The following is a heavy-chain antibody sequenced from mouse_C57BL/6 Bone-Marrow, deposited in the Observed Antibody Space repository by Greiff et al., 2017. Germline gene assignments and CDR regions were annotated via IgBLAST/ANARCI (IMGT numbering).Heavy chain of an antibody. Sequence: QVQLKESGPGILQPSQTLSLTCSFSGFSLSTFAMGVGWIRQPSGKGLEWLAHIWWDDDKYYNPAMKSRPTISKDTSKNQVFLMIANVDTADTATYYCSRRIYYGNYGFAYWGQGTLVTVSA. V-gene: IGHV8-8*01. CDR3: SRRIYYGNYGFAY. D-gene: IGHD2-1*01. J-gene: IGHJ3*01. CDR1: GFSLSTFAMG. CDR2: IWWDDDK.